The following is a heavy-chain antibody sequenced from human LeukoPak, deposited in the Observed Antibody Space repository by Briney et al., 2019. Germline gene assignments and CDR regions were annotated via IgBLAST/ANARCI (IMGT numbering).Heavy chain of an antibody. D-gene: IGHD6-19*01. Sequence: SGGSLRLSCAASGFTFSSYSMNWVRQAPGKGLEWVSSISSSSSYIYYADSVKGRFTISRDNAKNSLYLQMNSLRAEDTAVYYCAMRIAVAGSLDYWGQGTLVTVSS. CDR3: AMRIAVAGSLDY. V-gene: IGHV3-21*01. CDR2: ISSSSSYI. CDR1: GFTFSSYS. J-gene: IGHJ4*02.